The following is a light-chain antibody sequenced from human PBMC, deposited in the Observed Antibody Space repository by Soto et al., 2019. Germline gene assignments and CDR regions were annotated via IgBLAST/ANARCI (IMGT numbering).Light chain of an antibody. V-gene: IGKV3-20*01. CDR1: QSVSSSY. CDR2: GAS. Sequence: EIVLTQSPGTLSLSPGEGATLSCRASQSVSSSYLAWYQQKPGQAPRLLIYGASSRATSIPDWFSGSGSGTDFTLTISRLEPDDFAVYYCQQYASSTGTFGQGTKVEIK. CDR3: QQYASSTGT. J-gene: IGKJ1*01.